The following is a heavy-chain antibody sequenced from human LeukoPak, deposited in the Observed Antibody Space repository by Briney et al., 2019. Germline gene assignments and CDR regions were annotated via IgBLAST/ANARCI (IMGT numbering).Heavy chain of an antibody. CDR1: GFTFSSYS. Sequence: GGSLRLSCAASGFTFSSYSMNWVRQAPGKGLEWVSSISSSSSYIYYADSVKGRFTISRDNAKNSLYLQLNSLRAEDTAVYYCARDGYSYGSGDYWGQGTLVTVSS. CDR2: ISSSSSYI. V-gene: IGHV3-21*01. D-gene: IGHD5-18*01. J-gene: IGHJ4*02. CDR3: ARDGYSYGSGDY.